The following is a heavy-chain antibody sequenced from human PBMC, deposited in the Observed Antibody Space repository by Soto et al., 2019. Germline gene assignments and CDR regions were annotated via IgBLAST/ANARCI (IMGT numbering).Heavy chain of an antibody. V-gene: IGHV3-23*01. D-gene: IGHD6-19*01. J-gene: IGHJ4*02. Sequence: GGSLRLSCAASGFTFSSYAMILVRQAPGKGLEWVSAISGSGGSTYYADSVKGRFTISRDNSKNTLYLQMNSLRAEDTAVYYCAKESSGWDLKYYFDYWGQGTLVTVSS. CDR2: ISGSGGST. CDR3: AKESSGWDLKYYFDY. CDR1: GFTFSSYA.